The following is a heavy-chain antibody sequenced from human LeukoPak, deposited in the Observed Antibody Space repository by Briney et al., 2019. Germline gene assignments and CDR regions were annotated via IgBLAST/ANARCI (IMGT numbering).Heavy chain of an antibody. CDR2: IWCDGSNK. CDR3: AKDTGGSGSYFDY. J-gene: IGHJ4*02. V-gene: IGHV3-33*06. D-gene: IGHD3-10*01. Sequence: PGGSLRLSCAASGFTFSSYGMHWVRQAPGKGLEWVAVIWCDGSNKYYADSVKGRFTISRDNSKNTLYLQMNSLRAEDTAVYYCAKDTGGSGSYFDYWGQGTLVTVSS. CDR1: GFTFSSYG.